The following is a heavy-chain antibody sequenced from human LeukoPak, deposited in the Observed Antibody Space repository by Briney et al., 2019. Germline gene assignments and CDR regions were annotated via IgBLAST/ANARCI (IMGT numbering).Heavy chain of an antibody. V-gene: IGHV1-8*01. CDR2: MNPNSGNT. D-gene: IGHD2-15*01. J-gene: IGHJ3*02. CDR1: GYTFTSYD. CDR3: ARRLGYCSGGSCARGAFDI. Sequence: ASVKVSCKASGYTFTSYDINWVRQATGQGLEWMGWMNPNSGNTGYAQQFQGRVTMTRNTSISTAYMELSSLRSEDTAVYYCARRLGYCSGGSCARGAFDIWGQGTMVTVSS.